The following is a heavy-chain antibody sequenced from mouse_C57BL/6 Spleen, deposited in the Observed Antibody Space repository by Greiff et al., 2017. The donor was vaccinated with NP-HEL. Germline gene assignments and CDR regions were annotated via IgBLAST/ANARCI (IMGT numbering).Heavy chain of an antibody. CDR1: GFTFSSYG. Sequence: DVHLVESGGDLVKPGGSLKLSCAASGFTFSSYGMSWVRQTPDKRLEWVATISSGGSYTYYPDSVKGRFTISRDNAKNTLYLQMSSLKSEDTAMYYCARHGMVTTSYYFDYWGQGTTLTVSS. CDR2: ISSGGSYT. CDR3: ARHGMVTTSYYFDY. D-gene: IGHD2-2*01. V-gene: IGHV5-6*01. J-gene: IGHJ2*01.